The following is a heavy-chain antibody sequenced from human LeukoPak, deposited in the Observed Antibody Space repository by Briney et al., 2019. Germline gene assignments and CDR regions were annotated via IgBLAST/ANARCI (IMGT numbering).Heavy chain of an antibody. V-gene: IGHV4-30-4*01. D-gene: IGHD3-22*01. J-gene: IGHJ6*02. CDR2: IYYSGST. Sequence: SETLSLTCAVYGGSLSGYYRSWIRQPPGKGLEWIGYIYYSGSTYYNPSLKSRVTISVDTSKNQFSLKLSSVTAADTAVYYCARFPNPYYYDSSGYLSYYYGMDVWGQGTTDTVSS. CDR3: ARFPNPYYYDSSGYLSYYYGMDV. CDR1: GGSLSGYY.